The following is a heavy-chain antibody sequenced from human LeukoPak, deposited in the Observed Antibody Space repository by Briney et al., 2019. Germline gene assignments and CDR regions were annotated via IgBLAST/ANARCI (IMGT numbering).Heavy chain of an antibody. V-gene: IGHV2-70*11. CDR2: IDWDGDE. CDR3: ARQELYSGSYYPVINQ. J-gene: IGHJ4*02. Sequence: RESGPTLVNPTQTLTLTCTFSGFSLTTRGMCVSWIRQPPGKALEWLARIDWDGDESYRTSLKTRLSISKDTSRNQVVLTMTNMDPVDPATYYCARQELYSGSYYPVINQWGQGTLVTVSS. D-gene: IGHD1-26*01. CDR1: GFSLTTRGMC.